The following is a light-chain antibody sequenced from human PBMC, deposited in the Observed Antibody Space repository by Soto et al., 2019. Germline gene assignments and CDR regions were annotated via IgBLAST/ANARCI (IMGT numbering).Light chain of an antibody. Sequence: QSVLTQPPSASGSPGQSVTISCTGTSSDVGGYNYVSWYQQYPGKAPKLMIYEVSKRPSGVPDRFSGSKSGKTASLTVSGLQPEDEEDYYCTSYAGSNIWVFGGGTKVTVL. V-gene: IGLV2-8*01. CDR2: EVS. CDR3: TSYAGSNIWV. CDR1: SSDVGGYNY. J-gene: IGLJ3*02.